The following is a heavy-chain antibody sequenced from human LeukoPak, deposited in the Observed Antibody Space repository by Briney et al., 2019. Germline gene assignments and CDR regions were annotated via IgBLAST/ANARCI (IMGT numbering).Heavy chain of an antibody. V-gene: IGHV3-21*01. D-gene: IGHD3-22*01. CDR1: GFTFSSYS. CDR3: ARATYYYDSSGHYYFDY. Sequence: PGGSLRLSCAGSGFTFSSYSMNWVRQAPGKGLEWVSSISSSSSYIYYADSVKGRFTISRDNAKNSLYLQMNSLRAEDTAVYYCARATYYYDSSGHYYFDYWGQGTLVTVSS. J-gene: IGHJ4*02. CDR2: ISSSSSYI.